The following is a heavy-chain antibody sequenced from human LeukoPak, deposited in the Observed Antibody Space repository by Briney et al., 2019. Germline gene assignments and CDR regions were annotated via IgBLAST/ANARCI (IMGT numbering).Heavy chain of an antibody. CDR1: GFTVSSNY. Sequence: GGSLRLSCAASGFTVSSNYMSWVRQAPGKGLEWVSVIYSGGSTYYADSVKGRFTISRDNSKNTLYLQMNSLRAEDTAVYYCARDQEGDYYDSSGHHYWGQGTLVTVSS. V-gene: IGHV3-66*01. J-gene: IGHJ4*02. CDR3: ARDQEGDYYDSSGHHY. CDR2: IYSGGST. D-gene: IGHD3-22*01.